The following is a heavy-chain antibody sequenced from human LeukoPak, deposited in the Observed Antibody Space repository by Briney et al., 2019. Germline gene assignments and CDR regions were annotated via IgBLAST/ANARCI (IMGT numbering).Heavy chain of an antibody. D-gene: IGHD2-2*01. CDR2: ISAYNGNT. Sequence: ASVKVPCKASGYTFTSYGISWVRQAPGQGLEWMGWISAYNGNTNYAQKLQGRVTMTTDTSTSTAYMELRSLRSDDTAVYYCARDRLGYCSSTSCPLGVYWGQGTLVTVSS. V-gene: IGHV1-18*01. CDR1: GYTFTSYG. J-gene: IGHJ4*02. CDR3: ARDRLGYCSSTSCPLGVY.